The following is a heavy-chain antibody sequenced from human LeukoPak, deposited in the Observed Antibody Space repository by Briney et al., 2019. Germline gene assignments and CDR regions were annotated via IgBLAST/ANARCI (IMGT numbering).Heavy chain of an antibody. CDR2: INSDGSST. CDR3: ARVYAVGVSRGHFDY. V-gene: IGHV3-74*01. CDR1: GFTFSSYW. J-gene: IGHJ4*02. Sequence: GGSLRLSCAASGFTFSSYWMHWVRQAPGKGLVWVSRINSDGSSTSYADSVKGRFTISRDNAKNTLYLQMNSLRAEDMAVYYCARVYAVGVSRGHFDYWGQGTLVTVSS. D-gene: IGHD3-16*01.